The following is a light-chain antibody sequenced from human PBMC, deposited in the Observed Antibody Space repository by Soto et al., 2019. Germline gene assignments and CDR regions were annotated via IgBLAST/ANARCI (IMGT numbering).Light chain of an antibody. CDR2: DAS. CDR1: QSVSSY. J-gene: IGKJ4*01. CDR3: QQRSNWPFT. V-gene: IGKV3-11*01. Sequence: EIVLTQSPATLSLSPGERATLSCRASQSVSSYLAWYQQKPGQAPRLFIYDASNRATGIPARFSGSGSGTDFTLTISSLEPEDFAVYYCQQRSNWPFTFGGGTRWIS.